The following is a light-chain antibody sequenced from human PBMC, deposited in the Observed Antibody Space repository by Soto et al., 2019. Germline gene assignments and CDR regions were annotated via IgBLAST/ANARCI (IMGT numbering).Light chain of an antibody. Sequence: DIQMTQSPSSLSASVGDRVTITCRASQGISNYLAWYQQKPGKVPKLLIYAASTLQSGVPSRFSGSGSGTDFNLTMRRMQHEDVATYYCQMYISDALTFRAGTKVELK. V-gene: IGKV1-27*01. J-gene: IGKJ4*01. CDR2: AAS. CDR3: QMYISDALT. CDR1: QGISNY.